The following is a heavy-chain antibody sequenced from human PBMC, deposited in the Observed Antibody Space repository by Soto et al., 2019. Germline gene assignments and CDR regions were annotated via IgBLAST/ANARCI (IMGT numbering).Heavy chain of an antibody. CDR1: GYSFTSYW. D-gene: IGHD3-22*01. V-gene: IGHV5-51*01. J-gene: IGHJ4*02. CDR2: FYPGDSDM. Sequence: GESLKISCKGSGYSFTSYWIGWVRQMPGKGLEWMGSFYPGDSDMRYSPSFQGQVTVSADKSISTAYLQWSSLKASDTAMYYCVRLKTEDYFDSKPRGYFDYWGQGTLVTVSS. CDR3: VRLKTEDYFDSKPRGYFDY.